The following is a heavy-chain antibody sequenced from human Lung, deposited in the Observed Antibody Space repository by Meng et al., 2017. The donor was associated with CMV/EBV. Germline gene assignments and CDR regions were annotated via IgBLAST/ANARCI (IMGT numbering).Heavy chain of an antibody. CDR2: IRSDGHQT. CDR3: AKDLVDYYFDS. V-gene: IGHV3-30*02. CDR1: GFTFNTYG. D-gene: IGHD5-12*01. J-gene: IGHJ4*02. Sequence: GGSLRLSCIASGFTFNTYGMHWVRQAPGKGLEWVAFIRSDGHQTYYADSVKGRFAASRDNSKNTLYLRMTSLRAGDTAVYFCAKDLVDYYFDSWGQGTLVTVSS.